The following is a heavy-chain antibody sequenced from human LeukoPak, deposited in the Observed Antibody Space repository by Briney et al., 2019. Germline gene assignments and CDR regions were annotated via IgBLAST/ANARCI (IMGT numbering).Heavy chain of an antibody. Sequence: GGSLRLSCAASGFIFSSYAMSWVRQAPGKGLEWVSTISGNGANKYYADSVKGRFTISRDNSRNTLYLQMNSLRGEDTAVYYCASNILLMAYSPGHWGQGTLVTVSS. J-gene: IGHJ4*02. CDR1: GFIFSSYA. CDR3: ASNILLMAYSPGH. V-gene: IGHV3-23*01. D-gene: IGHD2-8*01. CDR2: ISGNGANK.